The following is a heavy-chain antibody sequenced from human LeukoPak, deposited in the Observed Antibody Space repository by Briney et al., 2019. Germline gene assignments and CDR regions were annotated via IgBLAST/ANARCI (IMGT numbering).Heavy chain of an antibody. CDR2: ISTDGSVT. Sequence: GGSLRLSCAAPGFTFSTYWMHWVGRAPGKGRLGVSRISTDGSVTSYADSVKGRFTISRDNAKNTMYLQMNSLRAEDTAVYYCARIGGSGSYSGHYFDHWGQGTLVTVSS. V-gene: IGHV3-74*01. CDR1: GFTFSTYW. D-gene: IGHD3-10*01. CDR3: ARIGGSGSYSGHYFDH. J-gene: IGHJ4*02.